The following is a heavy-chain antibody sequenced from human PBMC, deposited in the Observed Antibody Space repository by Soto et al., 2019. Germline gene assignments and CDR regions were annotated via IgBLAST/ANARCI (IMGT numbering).Heavy chain of an antibody. CDR3: ARQSAFWSGYFDP. CDR1: GGSISSSSYY. CDR2: IYYSGST. J-gene: IGHJ5*02. Sequence: PSETLSLTCTVSGGSISSSSYYWGWISQPPGKGLGWIGSIYYSGSTYYNPSLKSRVTISVDTSKNQFSLKLSSVTAADTAVYYCARQSAFWSGYFDPWGQGTLVTVSS. D-gene: IGHD3-3*01. V-gene: IGHV4-39*01.